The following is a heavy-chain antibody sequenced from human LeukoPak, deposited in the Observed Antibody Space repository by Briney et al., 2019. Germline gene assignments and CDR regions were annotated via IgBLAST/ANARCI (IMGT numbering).Heavy chain of an antibody. V-gene: IGHV1-69*13. CDR1: GYTFTSYG. D-gene: IGHD6-19*01. J-gene: IGHJ4*02. CDR2: IIPIFGTA. Sequence: SVKVSCKASGYTFTSYGISWVRQAPGQGLEWMGGIIPIFGTANYAQKFQGRVTITADESTSTAYMELSSLRSEDTAVYYCARIAVAENWGQGTLVTVSS. CDR3: ARIAVAEN.